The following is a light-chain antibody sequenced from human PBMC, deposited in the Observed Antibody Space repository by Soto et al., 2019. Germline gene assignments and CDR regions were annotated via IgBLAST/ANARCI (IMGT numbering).Light chain of an antibody. CDR3: SSYTSSAPGVV. J-gene: IGLJ2*01. Sequence: QSVLTQPASVSGSPGQSITFSCSGTSSDVGFSNYVSWYQQHPGEAPKLIIYDVSYRPSGVSNRFSGSKSGNTASLTISGLQAGDEADYFCSSYTSSAPGVVFSGGTKLTVL. CDR2: DVS. CDR1: SSDVGFSNY. V-gene: IGLV2-14*03.